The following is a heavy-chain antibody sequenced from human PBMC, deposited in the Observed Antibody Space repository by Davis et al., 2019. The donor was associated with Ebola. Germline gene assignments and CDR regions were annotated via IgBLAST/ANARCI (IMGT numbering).Heavy chain of an antibody. Sequence: SETLSLTCAVYGGSFSGYYWSWIRQPPGKGLEWIGQINHSGSTSHNPSLKSRVTISVDTSKNQFSLKLSSVTAADTAVYYCARDNWSRLTLLYYYYGMDVWGQGTTVTVSS. V-gene: IGHV4-34*01. CDR1: GGSFSGYY. CDR3: ARDNWSRLTLLYYYYGMDV. J-gene: IGHJ6*02. CDR2: INHSGST. D-gene: IGHD1-20*01.